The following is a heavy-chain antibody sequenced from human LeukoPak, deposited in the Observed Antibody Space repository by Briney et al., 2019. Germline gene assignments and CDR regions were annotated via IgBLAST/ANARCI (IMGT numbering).Heavy chain of an antibody. J-gene: IGHJ4*02. CDR3: ARMRWLQLGYFDY. CDR2: IYYSGST. V-gene: IGHV4-59*12. Sequence: SETLSLTCTVSGGSISSYYWSWIRQPAGKGLEWIGTIYYSGSTYYNPSLKSRVTLSVDTSENQFSLNLSSVTAADTAVYYCARMRWLQLGYFDYWGQGTLVTVSS. CDR1: GGSISSYY. D-gene: IGHD5-24*01.